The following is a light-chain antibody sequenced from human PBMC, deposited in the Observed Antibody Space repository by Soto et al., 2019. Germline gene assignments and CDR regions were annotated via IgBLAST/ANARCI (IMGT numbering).Light chain of an antibody. Sequence: QSALTQPASLSGSPGQSITISCTGTSSDIGAYDYVSWFQQHPGKAPKLMISEVNNRPSGVSNRFSGSKSGNTAYLTISGLQVEDEAEYFCFSFTNTSNHVLGNGTKLTVL. CDR3: FSFTNTSNHV. CDR1: SSDIGAYDY. V-gene: IGLV2-14*01. CDR2: EVN. J-gene: IGLJ1*01.